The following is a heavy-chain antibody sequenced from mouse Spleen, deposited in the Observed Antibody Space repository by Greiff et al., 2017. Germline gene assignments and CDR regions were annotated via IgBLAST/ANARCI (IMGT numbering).Heavy chain of an antibody. J-gene: IGHJ3*01. CDR2: INPSSGYT. V-gene: IGHV1-4*01. CDR3: ASYSNYFAY. D-gene: IGHD2-5*01. Sequence: VQLQQSGAELARPGASVKMSCKASGYTFTSYTMHWVKQRPGQGLEWIGYINPSSGYTKYNQKFKDKATLTADKSSSTAYMQLSSLTSEDSAVYYCASYSNYFAYWGQGTLVTVSA. CDR1: GYTFTSYT.